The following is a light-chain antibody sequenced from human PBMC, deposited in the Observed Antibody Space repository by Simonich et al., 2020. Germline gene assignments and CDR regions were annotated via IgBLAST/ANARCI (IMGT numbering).Light chain of an antibody. CDR3: CSYAGSSTFGV. Sequence: QSALTQPASVSGSPGQSITISCTGTSSDVGSYNLVSWYQQHPGKAPKLMTYEGSKRPSGVSNRFSGSKSGNTASLTISGRQAEDEADYYCCSYAGSSTFGVFGGGTKLTVL. J-gene: IGLJ3*02. V-gene: IGLV2-23*03. CDR2: EGS. CDR1: SSDVGSYNL.